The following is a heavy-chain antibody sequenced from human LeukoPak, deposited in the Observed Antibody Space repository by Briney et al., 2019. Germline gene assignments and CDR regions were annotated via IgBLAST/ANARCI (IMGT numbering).Heavy chain of an antibody. V-gene: IGHV3-30*04. Sequence: PGRSLRLSCAASGFTFSSYAMHWVRLAPGKGLEWVAVISYDGSNKYYADSVKGRFTISRDNSKNTLYLQMNSLRAEDTAVYYCARAPRKGYDITGFDYWGQGTLVTVSS. CDR1: GFTFSSYA. CDR3: ARAPRKGYDITGFDY. D-gene: IGHD3-9*01. CDR2: ISYDGSNK. J-gene: IGHJ4*02.